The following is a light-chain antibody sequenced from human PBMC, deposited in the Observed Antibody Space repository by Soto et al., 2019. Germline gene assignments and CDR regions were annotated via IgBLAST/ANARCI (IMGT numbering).Light chain of an antibody. Sequence: QSALTQPASVSGSPGQSIAISCTGTSSDVGGYNYVSWYQQHPGKAPKLMIYDVSNRPSGVSDRFSGSKSGNTASLTISGLQAEDEADYYCSSYRTSSTAVLFGGGTQLTVL. V-gene: IGLV2-14*01. CDR2: DVS. CDR3: SSYRTSSTAVL. J-gene: IGLJ2*01. CDR1: SSDVGGYNY.